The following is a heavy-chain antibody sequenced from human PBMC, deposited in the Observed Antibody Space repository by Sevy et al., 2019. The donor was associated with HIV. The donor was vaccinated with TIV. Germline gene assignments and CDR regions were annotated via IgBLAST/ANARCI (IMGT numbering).Heavy chain of an antibody. J-gene: IGHJ4*02. D-gene: IGHD3-22*01. CDR1: GFTFSNYG. Sequence: GGSLILSCAASGFTFSNYGMHWVRQAPGKGLEWVAVIWNDGSNKYYAHSVKGRFTISRDNSKNTLYLQMNSLRVEDTAVYFCARGGDFNDRSAKRDFDYWGQGTLVTVSS. CDR3: ARGGDFNDRSAKRDFDY. V-gene: IGHV3-33*01. CDR2: IWNDGSNK.